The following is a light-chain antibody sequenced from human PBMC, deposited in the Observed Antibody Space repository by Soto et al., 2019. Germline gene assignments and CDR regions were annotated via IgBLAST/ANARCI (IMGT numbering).Light chain of an antibody. CDR1: SSDVGDYNY. Sequence: QSALTQPPSASGSPGQSVTISCTGTSSDVGDYNYVSWYQQHPGKAPKLMIYEVSKRPSGVPDRFSGSKSGNTASLTVSGLQAEDEADCYCSSYAGSNTLFGGGTKLTVL. V-gene: IGLV2-8*01. CDR3: SSYAGSNTL. J-gene: IGLJ2*01. CDR2: EVS.